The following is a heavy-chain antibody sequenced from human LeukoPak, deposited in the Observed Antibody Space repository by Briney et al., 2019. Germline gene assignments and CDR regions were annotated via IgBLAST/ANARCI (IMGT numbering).Heavy chain of an antibody. Sequence: SETLSLTCAVYGGSFSGYYWSWIRQPPGKGLEWIGGINHSGSTNYNPSLKSRVTMSVDTSKNQFSLKLSSVTAADTAVYYCARGFSGWYHNSNDYWGQGTLVTVSS. CDR2: INHSGST. D-gene: IGHD6-19*01. CDR1: GGSFSGYY. CDR3: ARGFSGWYHNSNDY. V-gene: IGHV4-34*01. J-gene: IGHJ4*02.